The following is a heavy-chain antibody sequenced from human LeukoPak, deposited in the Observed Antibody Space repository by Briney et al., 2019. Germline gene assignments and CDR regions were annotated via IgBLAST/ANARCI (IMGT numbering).Heavy chain of an antibody. CDR3: ARGLRFLEWLTQDY. Sequence: PSETLSLNRTLPGDSLRRYYSSWIRQPPGKGLQRIGYIYYSGSTNYNPSLKSRVTISVDTSKNQFSLKLSSVTAADTAVYYCARGLRFLEWLTQDYWGQGTLVTVSS. D-gene: IGHD3-3*01. V-gene: IGHV4-59*01. CDR1: GDSLRRYY. J-gene: IGHJ4*02. CDR2: IYYSGST.